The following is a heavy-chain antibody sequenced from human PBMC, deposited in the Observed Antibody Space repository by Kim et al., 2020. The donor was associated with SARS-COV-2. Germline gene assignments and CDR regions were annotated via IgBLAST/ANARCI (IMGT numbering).Heavy chain of an antibody. CDR2: IDPSDSYT. Sequence: GESLKISCKGSGYSFTSYWISWVRQMPGKGLEWMGRIDPSDSYTNYSPSFQGHVTISADKSISTAYLQWSSLKASDTAMYYCARLAEDVQGYYGMDVWGQGTTVTVSS. J-gene: IGHJ6*02. D-gene: IGHD3-10*02. CDR1: GYSFTSYW. V-gene: IGHV5-10-1*01. CDR3: ARLAEDVQGYYGMDV.